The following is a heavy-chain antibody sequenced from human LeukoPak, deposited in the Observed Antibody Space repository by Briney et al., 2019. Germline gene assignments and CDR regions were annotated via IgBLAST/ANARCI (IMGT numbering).Heavy chain of an antibody. V-gene: IGHV3-74*01. Sequence: QSGESLRLSCVASGFTFSNYWLHWVRQAPGKGLVWVSRINIDESTANYADSVKGRFTISRDNAKNTLYLQMNSLRAEDTAVYYCASPDRDGYSSLYYYGMDVWGQGITVTVSS. D-gene: IGHD5-24*01. CDR1: GFTFSNYW. CDR3: ASPDRDGYSSLYYYGMDV. J-gene: IGHJ6*02. CDR2: INIDESTA.